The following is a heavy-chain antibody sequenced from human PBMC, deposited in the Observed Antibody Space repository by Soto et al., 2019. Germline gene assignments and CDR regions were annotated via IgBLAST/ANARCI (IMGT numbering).Heavy chain of an antibody. CDR1: GGSISSFY. CDR3: ARGSSRWDY. J-gene: IGHJ4*02. D-gene: IGHD6-13*01. Sequence: SETLSLTCTVSGGSISSFYWSWIRQPAGKGLEWIGRIYSGGRNNYTPSLKSRVTMSVDTSKNQFSLRLSSVTAADTAMYYCARGSSRWDYWGQGTLVTVSS. V-gene: IGHV4-4*07. CDR2: IYSGGRN.